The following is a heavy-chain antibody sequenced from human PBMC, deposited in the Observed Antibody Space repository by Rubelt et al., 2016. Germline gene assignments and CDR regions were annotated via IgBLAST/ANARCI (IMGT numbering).Heavy chain of an antibody. V-gene: IGHV1-18*01. Sequence: QVQLVQSGAEVKKPGASVKVSCKASGYTFTTYGINWVRQAPGQGLEWMGWISAYNGNKNHAQKLQGRVTRTTDTSTSTAYMELRSLRSDDTAVYYCAREAYSGRYPLIDYWGQGTLVTVSS. J-gene: IGHJ4*02. CDR1: GYTFTTYG. D-gene: IGHD1-26*01. CDR3: AREAYSGRYPLIDY. CDR2: ISAYNGNK.